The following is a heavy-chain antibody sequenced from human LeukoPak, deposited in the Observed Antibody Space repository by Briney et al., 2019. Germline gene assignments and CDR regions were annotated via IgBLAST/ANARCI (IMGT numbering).Heavy chain of an antibody. J-gene: IGHJ4*02. CDR1: GYSFTNYW. V-gene: IGHV5-51*01. D-gene: IGHD6-13*01. CDR3: ARGSSTWYFDY. Sequence: GESLKISCKASGYSFTNYWIGWVRQMPGKGLEWMGIIYTVDSDTTYSPSFQGQVTISADKSISTAYLQLSSLRASDTAMYYCARGSSTWYFDYWGQGPLVTVS. CDR2: IYTVDSDT.